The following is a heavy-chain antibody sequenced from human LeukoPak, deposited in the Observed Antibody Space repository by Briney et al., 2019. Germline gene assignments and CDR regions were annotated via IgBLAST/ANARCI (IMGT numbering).Heavy chain of an antibody. CDR3: ARVPGYGSGVYYFDY. CDR2: INPSGGST. V-gene: IGHV1-46*01. J-gene: IGHJ4*02. D-gene: IGHD3-10*01. Sequence: GASVKVSCKASGYTFTSYYMHWVRQAPGQGLEWMGIINPSGGSTSYAQKFQGRVTMTRDMSTSTVYMELSSLRSEDTAVYYCARVPGYGSGVYYFDYWGQGTLVTVSS. CDR1: GYTFTSYY.